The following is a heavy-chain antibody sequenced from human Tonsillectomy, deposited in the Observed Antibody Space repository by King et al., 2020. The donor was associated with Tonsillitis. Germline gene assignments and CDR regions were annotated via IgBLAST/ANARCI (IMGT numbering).Heavy chain of an antibody. J-gene: IGHJ4*02. CDR3: ARRFDGYYPYIDY. V-gene: IGHV4-34*01. CDR2: INHSGST. Sequence: VQLQQWGAGLLKPSETLSLTCAVYGGSFSAYYWSWIRQPPGKGLEWIGEINHSGSTNYNPSLKSRVTISVDTSKNQFSLELSSLTAADTAVYYCARRFDGYYPYIDYWGQGNLVTVSS. D-gene: IGHD3-3*01. CDR1: GGSFSAYY.